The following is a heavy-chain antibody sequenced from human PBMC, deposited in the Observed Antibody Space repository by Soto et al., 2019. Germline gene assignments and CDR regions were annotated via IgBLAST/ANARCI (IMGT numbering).Heavy chain of an antibody. Sequence: QVQLGESGGGVVQPGRSLRLSCAASGFTFSSYAMHWVRQVPGKGLEWVAVISFDETNKYYADSVKGRFTISRDNSRNTLYLQMNSLRAEDTAVYYCARDDTTAAFDIWGRGTMVTVSS. CDR2: ISFDETNK. D-gene: IGHD1-26*01. CDR1: GFTFSSYA. CDR3: ARDDTTAAFDI. J-gene: IGHJ3*02. V-gene: IGHV3-30-3*01.